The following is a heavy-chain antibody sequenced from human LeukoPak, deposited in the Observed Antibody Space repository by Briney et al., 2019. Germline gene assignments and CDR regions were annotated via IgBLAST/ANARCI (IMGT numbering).Heavy chain of an antibody. D-gene: IGHD5-18*01. Sequence: SVKVSCKASGGTFSSYAISWVRQAPGQGLEWMGRIIPILGIANYAQKFQGRVTITADKSTSTAYMELSSLRSEDTAVYYCAREHHELWLNYWGQGTLVTVSS. V-gene: IGHV1-69*04. CDR1: GGTFSSYA. CDR2: IIPILGIA. CDR3: AREHHELWLNY. J-gene: IGHJ4*02.